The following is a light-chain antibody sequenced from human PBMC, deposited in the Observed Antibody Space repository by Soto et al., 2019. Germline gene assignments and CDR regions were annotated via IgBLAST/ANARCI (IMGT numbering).Light chain of an antibody. CDR2: LNSDGSH. CDR3: QAWGAGIRV. V-gene: IGLV4-69*01. CDR1: SGHINYD. Sequence: QPVLTQSPSASASLGASVKLTCTLSSGHINYDIAWHQQQPGKGPRYLMKLNSDGSHFKGDGIPDRFSGSSSGAERYLTIPSLQSEDEADYYCQAWGAGIRVFGGGTKLTVL. J-gene: IGLJ3*02.